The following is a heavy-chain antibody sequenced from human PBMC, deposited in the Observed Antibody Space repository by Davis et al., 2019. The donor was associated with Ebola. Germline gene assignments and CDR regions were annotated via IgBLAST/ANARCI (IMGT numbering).Heavy chain of an antibody. V-gene: IGHV1-69*13. CDR2: IIPIFGTA. Sequence: SVKVSCKASGGTFSSYAISWVRQAPGQGIEWMGGIIPIFGTANYAQKYQGRVTITADESTSTAYMELSSLGSEDTAVYYCARESPGYGYMSTFDYWGQGTLVTVSS. CDR3: ARESPGYGYMSTFDY. J-gene: IGHJ4*02. D-gene: IGHD5-24*01. CDR1: GGTFSSYA.